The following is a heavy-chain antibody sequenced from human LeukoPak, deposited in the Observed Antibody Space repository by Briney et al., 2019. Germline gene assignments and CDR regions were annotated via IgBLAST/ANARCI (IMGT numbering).Heavy chain of an antibody. D-gene: IGHD6-13*01. V-gene: IGHV3-23*01. J-gene: IGHJ4*02. CDR2: ISGSGGNT. Sequence: GGSLRLSCAASGFTFSNYDMTWVRQAPGKGLEWVSGISGSGGNTYYADSVKGRFTISRDNSKNTLYLQMNSLRAEDTAVYYCAKRGSSSTWYLIDYWGQGTLVTVSS. CDR3: AKRGSSSTWYLIDY. CDR1: GFTFSNYD.